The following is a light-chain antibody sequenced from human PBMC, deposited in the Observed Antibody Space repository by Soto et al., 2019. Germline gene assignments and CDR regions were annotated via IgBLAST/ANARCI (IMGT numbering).Light chain of an antibody. CDR1: QGINSY. V-gene: IGKV1-8*01. CDR3: QQYYNYPRT. J-gene: IGKJ1*01. Sequence: AIRMTQSPSSFSASTGDRVTITCRASQGINSYLAWYQQKPGKAPKLLIYAASTSQSGVPSRFSGSGSGTDFTLTISCLQSEDFATYYCQQYYNYPRTFGQGTKVDIK. CDR2: AAS.